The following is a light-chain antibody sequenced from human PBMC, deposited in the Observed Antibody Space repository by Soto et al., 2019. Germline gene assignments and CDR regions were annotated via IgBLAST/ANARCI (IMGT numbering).Light chain of an antibody. CDR3: QQYGSSLFS. CDR2: GVS. CDR1: QSVSSIY. V-gene: IGKV3-20*01. Sequence: EIVLTQSPGTLSLSPGERATLSCRASQSVSSIYFAWYQQKRGQAPRLLIYGVSSRATGIPERFSGGGSGTDFTLTITRLEPEDFAVYYCQQYGSSLFSFGPGTKVDIK. J-gene: IGKJ3*01.